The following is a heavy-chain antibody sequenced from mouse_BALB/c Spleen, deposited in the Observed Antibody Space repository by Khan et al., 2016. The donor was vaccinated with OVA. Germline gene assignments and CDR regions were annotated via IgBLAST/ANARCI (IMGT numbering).Heavy chain of an antibody. CDR1: GYTFTSYY. V-gene: IGHV1S81*02. Sequence: QMQLEESGAELVKPGASVRLSCKASGYTFTSYYLYWVKQRPGQGLEWIGDINPSNGGTNFNEKFKNKATLTVDKSSSTAYMQLSSLTSEDSAVYYCTRSGYGPFAYWGQGTLVTVSA. D-gene: IGHD1-1*02. CDR3: TRSGYGPFAY. J-gene: IGHJ3*01. CDR2: INPSNGGT.